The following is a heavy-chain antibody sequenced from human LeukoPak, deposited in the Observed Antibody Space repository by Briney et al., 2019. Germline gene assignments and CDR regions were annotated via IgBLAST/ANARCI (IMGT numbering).Heavy chain of an antibody. CDR2: IWYDGSNK. CDR1: GFTFSSYA. V-gene: IGHV3-33*08. J-gene: IGHJ4*02. Sequence: GRSLRLSCAASGFTFSSYAMHWVRQAPGKGLEWVAVIWYDGSNKYYADSVKGRFTISRDNSKNTLYLQMNSLRAEDTAVYYCARVISGYEEFDYWGQGTLVTVSS. D-gene: IGHD5-12*01. CDR3: ARVISGYEEFDY.